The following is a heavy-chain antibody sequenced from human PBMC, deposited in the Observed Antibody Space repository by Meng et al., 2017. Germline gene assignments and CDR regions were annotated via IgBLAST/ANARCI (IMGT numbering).Heavy chain of an antibody. CDR3: ASGDGYNTFDY. D-gene: IGHD5-24*01. CDR1: GGSISSYY. Sequence: ESLKISCTVSGGSISSYYWSWIRQPPGKGLEWIGYIYYSGSTNYNPSLKSRVTISVDTSKNQFSLKLSSVTAADTAVYYCASGDGYNTFDYWGQGTLVTVSS. V-gene: IGHV4-59*01. J-gene: IGHJ4*02. CDR2: IYYSGST.